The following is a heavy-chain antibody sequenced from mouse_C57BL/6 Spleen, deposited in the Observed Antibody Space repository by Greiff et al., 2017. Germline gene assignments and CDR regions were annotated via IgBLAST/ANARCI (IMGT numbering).Heavy chain of an antibody. J-gene: IGHJ2*01. D-gene: IGHD2-3*01. CDR1: GYAFSSSW. CDR2: IYPGDGDT. V-gene: IGHV1-82*01. Sequence: VQLQQSGPELVKPGASVKISCKASGYAFSSSWMNWVKQRPGKGLEWIGRIYPGDGDTNYNGKFKGKATLTADKSSSTAYMQLSSLTSEDSAVYYCARGEIYDGYYIDYWGQGTTLTVSS. CDR3: ARGEIYDGYYIDY.